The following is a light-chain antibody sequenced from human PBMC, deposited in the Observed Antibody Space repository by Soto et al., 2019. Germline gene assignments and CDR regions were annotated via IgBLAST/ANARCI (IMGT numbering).Light chain of an antibody. J-gene: IGKJ1*01. CDR3: QQYGSTPVT. CDR1: QSVSNSL. V-gene: IGKV3-20*01. Sequence: EIVLTQSPVTLSLSPRERATLSCGASQSVSNSLVAWYQQNPGQAPRLLIYDATNRATGIRDRFSGSGSGTDLTLTISRLEPEDFEVYYCQQYGSTPVTFGKGTK. CDR2: DAT.